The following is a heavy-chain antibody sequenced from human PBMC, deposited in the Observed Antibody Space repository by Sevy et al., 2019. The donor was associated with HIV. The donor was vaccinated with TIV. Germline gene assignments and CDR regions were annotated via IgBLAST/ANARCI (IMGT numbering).Heavy chain of an antibody. V-gene: IGHV3-30*18. Sequence: GGSLRLSCAASGFNFSRFGMHWVRQAPGKGLVWLAVISYDTKNKHFADSLKGRIAISRDNTKNTVDLQINSLRVEDTAFYYCAECSAAGAVLDVWGQGTMVTVSS. D-gene: IGHD6-13*01. CDR2: ISYDTKNK. J-gene: IGHJ4*02. CDR3: AECSAAGAVLDV. CDR1: GFNFSRFG.